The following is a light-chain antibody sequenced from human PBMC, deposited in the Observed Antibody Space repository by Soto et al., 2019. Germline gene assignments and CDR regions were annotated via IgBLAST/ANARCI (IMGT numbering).Light chain of an antibody. V-gene: IGKV1-5*01. CDR1: QSISSR. Sequence: DIQMTQSPSTLSASVGDRVTITCRASQSISSRLAWYQQKPGKAPKLLIYDASSLESGVPSRFSGSGSGTEFTLTISSLQPDDVATYYCQQYNSYSITFGQGTRLEIK. CDR3: QQYNSYSIT. J-gene: IGKJ5*01. CDR2: DAS.